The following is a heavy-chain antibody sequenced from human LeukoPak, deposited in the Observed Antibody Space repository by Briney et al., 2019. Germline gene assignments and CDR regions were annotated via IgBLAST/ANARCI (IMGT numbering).Heavy chain of an antibody. D-gene: IGHD2-8*01. V-gene: IGHV3-15*01. CDR1: GFTFSVAW. Sequence: GGSLRLSCAASGFTFSVAWMSWARQAPGKGLEWVGRIKSKADGGTTDCAAPVKGRFTISRDDSKNTLYLQMNSLKTEDTAVYYCAVNDPRPDHWGQGNLVTVSS. CDR2: IKSKADGGTT. J-gene: IGHJ4*02. CDR3: AVNDPRPDH.